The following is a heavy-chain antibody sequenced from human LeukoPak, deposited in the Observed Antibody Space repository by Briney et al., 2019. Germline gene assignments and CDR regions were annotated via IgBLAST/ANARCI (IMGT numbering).Heavy chain of an antibody. D-gene: IGHD3-22*01. CDR2: IYHSGST. CDR3: AREGYYYDSSGYYSFDY. J-gene: IGHJ4*02. CDR1: GGSISSGGYY. Sequence: PSQTLSLTCTVSGGSISSGGYYWSWIRQPPGKGLEWIGYIYHSGSTYYNPSLKSRVTISVDRSKNQFSLKLSSVTAADTAVYYCAREGYYYDSSGYYSFDYWGQGTLVTVSS. V-gene: IGHV4-30-2*01.